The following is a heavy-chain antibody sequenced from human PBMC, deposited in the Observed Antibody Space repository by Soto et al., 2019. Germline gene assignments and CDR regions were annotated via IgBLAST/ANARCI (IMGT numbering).Heavy chain of an antibody. CDR1: GGTFSNYP. Sequence: ASVKVSCKASGGTFSNYPISWVRQAPGQGLEWMGAIIPIFGTTNYAQNFQDRVTITADESASTAYMELSSLTSADTALYYCARPRTVATTKGYDYWGQGTLVTVSS. J-gene: IGHJ4*02. V-gene: IGHV1-69*13. CDR2: IIPIFGTT. CDR3: ARPRTVATTKGYDY. D-gene: IGHD1-1*01.